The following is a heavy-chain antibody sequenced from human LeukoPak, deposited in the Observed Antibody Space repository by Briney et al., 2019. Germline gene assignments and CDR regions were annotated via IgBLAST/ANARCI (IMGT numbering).Heavy chain of an antibody. D-gene: IGHD6-19*01. CDR2: ISTDGSRI. Sequence: GGSLRLSCAASGFTFRDYAMYWVRQAPGKGLEYVSVISTDGSRIYYADSVKGRFTISRDNSKNTLYLQMGSLRAEDMAVYYCTRGVAISTSGWYDTSDYWGQGALVTVSS. CDR3: TRGVAISTSGWYDTSDY. V-gene: IGHV3-64*02. CDR1: GFTFRDYA. J-gene: IGHJ4*02.